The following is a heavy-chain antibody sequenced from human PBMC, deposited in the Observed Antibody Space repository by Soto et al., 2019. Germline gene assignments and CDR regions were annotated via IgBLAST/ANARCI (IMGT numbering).Heavy chain of an antibody. CDR3: ASARLGGMWTFDI. V-gene: IGHV1-46*03. Sequence: GASVKVSCKASGYNFTSYYMQWVRQAPGQGLEWMGIINPSGGSTSYAQKFQGRVTMTRDTSTSTVYMELSSLRSEDTAVYYCASARLGGMWTFDIRRQATMVTVAS. J-gene: IGHJ3*02. CDR1: GYNFTSYY. CDR2: INPSGGST. D-gene: IGHD1-20*01.